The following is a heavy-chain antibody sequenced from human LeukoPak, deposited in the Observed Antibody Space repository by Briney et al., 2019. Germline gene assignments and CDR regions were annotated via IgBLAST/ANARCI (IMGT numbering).Heavy chain of an antibody. Sequence: GGSLSLSCEASGFTFSNAWMSWVRQAPGKGLEWVGRIRRKTDGGTTDHAAPVKGRFTISRDDSKSTLYLEMNSLKTEDTAVYYCATDLDYSGYFDLWGRGVLVTVSS. V-gene: IGHV3-15*01. CDR3: ATDLDYSGYFDL. CDR1: GFTFSNAW. J-gene: IGHJ2*01. D-gene: IGHD2-15*01. CDR2: IRRKTDGGTT.